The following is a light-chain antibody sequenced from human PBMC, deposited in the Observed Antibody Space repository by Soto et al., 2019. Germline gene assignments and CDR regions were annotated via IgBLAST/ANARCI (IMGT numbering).Light chain of an antibody. J-gene: IGKJ4*01. CDR1: QSVSSY. CDR2: GAS. V-gene: IGKV3-20*01. CDR3: QQYGSSPPLT. Sequence: EIVLTQSPATLSLSPGERATLSCRSSQSVSSYLAWYQRKPGQAPRLLIYGASSRATGIPDRFSGSGSGTDFTLTISRLEPEDFAVYYCQQYGSSPPLTFGGGTRWIS.